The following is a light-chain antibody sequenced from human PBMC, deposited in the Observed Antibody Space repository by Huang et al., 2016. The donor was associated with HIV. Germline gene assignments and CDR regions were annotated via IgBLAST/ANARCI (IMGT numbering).Light chain of an antibody. Sequence: EIVMTKSPAPLSVSPGERATLSCRASQGVSNNIAWYQQKPGQTPRLLIHGASTRATGIAAKFSGRGSGTDFTLTITSLQPEDSAVYYCQHYNNWPPWTFGPGTQVEI. CDR3: QHYNNWPPWT. CDR2: GAS. J-gene: IGKJ1*01. V-gene: IGKV3D-15*01. CDR1: QGVSNN.